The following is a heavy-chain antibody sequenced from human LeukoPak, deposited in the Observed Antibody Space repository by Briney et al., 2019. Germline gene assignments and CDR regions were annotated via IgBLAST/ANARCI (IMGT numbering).Heavy chain of an antibody. J-gene: IGHJ6*03. V-gene: IGHV1-69*05. CDR1: GGTFSSYA. CDR3: ARCEAAPGHYYYMDV. D-gene: IGHD6-13*01. CDR2: IIPIFGTA. Sequence: EASVKVSCKASGGTFSSYAISWVRQAPGQGLEWMGGIIPIFGTANYAQKFQGRVTITTDESTSTAYMELSSLRSEDTAVYYCARCEAAPGHYYYMDVWGKGTTVTVSS.